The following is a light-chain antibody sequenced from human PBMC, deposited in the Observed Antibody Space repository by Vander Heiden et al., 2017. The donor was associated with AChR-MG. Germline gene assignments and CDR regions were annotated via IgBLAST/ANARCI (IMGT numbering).Light chain of an antibody. CDR1: NFGDTY. CDR3: QAGDSITVV. Sequence: SYELPQPPSVSVSPGQTPSITCTGDNFGDTYACWSQPEPRQSPVLVIYKDNNRPSGSRERFSGSSSGNTATLTISGTKAMDEDDYYCQAGDSITVVFGGGTKLTVL. V-gene: IGLV3-1*01. J-gene: IGLJ2*01. CDR2: KDN.